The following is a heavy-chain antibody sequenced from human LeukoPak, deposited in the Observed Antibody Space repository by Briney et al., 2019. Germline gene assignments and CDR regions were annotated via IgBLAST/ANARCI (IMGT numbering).Heavy chain of an antibody. CDR1: GFTFRNYW. CDR2: IKQDGSEK. Sequence: GGSLRLSCAASGFTFRNYWMHWVRQAPGKGLEWVAHIKQDGSEKNYVDSVEGRFTISRDNAKNSVYLQMNSLRAEDTAVYYCARVWSAFDVWGQGTMVTVSS. D-gene: IGHD3-3*01. J-gene: IGHJ3*01. V-gene: IGHV3-7*04. CDR3: ARVWSAFDV.